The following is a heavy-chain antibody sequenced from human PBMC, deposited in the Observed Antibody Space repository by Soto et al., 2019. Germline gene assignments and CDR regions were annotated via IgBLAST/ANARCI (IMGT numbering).Heavy chain of an antibody. J-gene: IGHJ4*02. CDR2: ISGSGGST. Sequence: SLRLSCAASGFTFSSYAMSWVRQAPGKGLEWVSAISGSGGSTYYADSVKGRFTISRDNSKNTLYLQMNSLRAEDTAVYYCAAGYSSSWYYFDYWGQGTLVTVS. V-gene: IGHV3-23*01. CDR3: AAGYSSSWYYFDY. D-gene: IGHD6-13*01. CDR1: GFTFSSYA.